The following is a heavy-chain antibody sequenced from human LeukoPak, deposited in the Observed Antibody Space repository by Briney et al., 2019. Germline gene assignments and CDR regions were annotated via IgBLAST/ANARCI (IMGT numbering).Heavy chain of an antibody. CDR2: IYYSGST. V-gene: IGHV4-39*01. D-gene: IGHD2-2*01. CDR1: GGSISSSSYY. Sequence: SXTLSLTCTVSGGSISSSSYYWGWIRQPPGKGVEWIGSIYYSGSTYYNPSLKSRVTISVDTSKNQFSLKLSSVTAADTAVYYCARHGGYCSSTSCYGNWFDPWGQGTLVTVSS. J-gene: IGHJ5*02. CDR3: ARHGGYCSSTSCYGNWFDP.